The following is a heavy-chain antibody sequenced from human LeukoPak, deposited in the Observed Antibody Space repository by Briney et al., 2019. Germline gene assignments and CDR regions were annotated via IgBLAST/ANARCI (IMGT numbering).Heavy chain of an antibody. J-gene: IGHJ3*02. CDR2: VFYSGRT. CDR1: GGFIRDSGYY. D-gene: IGHD3-16*01. Sequence: SETLSLTCTVSGGFIRDSGYYWGWIRQPPGKGLEWIGTVFYSGRTYYNSSLQSRVTISVDTSKSQFSLKLSSVTAADTAVYYCARSLKTVTFGGVSNPFDIWGQGTMVTVSS. CDR3: ARSLKTVTFGGVSNPFDI. V-gene: IGHV4-39*07.